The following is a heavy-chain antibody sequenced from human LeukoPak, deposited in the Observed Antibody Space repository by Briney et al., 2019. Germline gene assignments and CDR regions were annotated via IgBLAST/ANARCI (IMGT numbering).Heavy chain of an antibody. Sequence: PGGSLRLSCAASGFTFSSYSMNWVRQAPGKGLEWVSSISSSSSYIYYADSVKGRFTISRDNSKSTLYLQMNSLRAEDTALYYCARDRWGYWYFDLWGRGTLVTVSS. V-gene: IGHV3-21*04. CDR3: ARDRWGYWYFDL. CDR2: ISSSSSYI. CDR1: GFTFSSYS. D-gene: IGHD3-16*01. J-gene: IGHJ2*01.